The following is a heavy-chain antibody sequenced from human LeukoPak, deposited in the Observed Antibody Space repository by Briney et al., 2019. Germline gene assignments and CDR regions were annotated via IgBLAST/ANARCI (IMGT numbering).Heavy chain of an antibody. D-gene: IGHD2-2*01. CDR2: INHSGST. J-gene: IGHJ5*02. CDR3: ARAEGYCSSTSCYGYWFDP. Sequence: KPSETLSLTCAVYGGSFRGYYWSWIRQPPGKGLEWIGEINHSGSTNYNPSLKSRVTISVDTSKNQFSLKLSSVTAADTAVYYCARAEGYCSSTSCYGYWFDPWGQGTLVTVSS. V-gene: IGHV4-34*01. CDR1: GGSFRGYY.